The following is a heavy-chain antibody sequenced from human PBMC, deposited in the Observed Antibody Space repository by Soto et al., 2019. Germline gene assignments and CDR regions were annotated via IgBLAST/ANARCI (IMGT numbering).Heavy chain of an antibody. Sequence: EVQLVESGGGLVQPGGSLRLSCAASGFDFTNSWMHWVRQAPGKGLVWVSHVNSDGSITTYADSVKGRFTISRDNAKNTVYLQMNSLRVEDTAVYYCTRDQRYSSAVWGQGTLATVSS. CDR2: VNSDGSIT. CDR1: GFDFTNSW. CDR3: TRDQRYSSAV. J-gene: IGHJ4*02. D-gene: IGHD5-18*01. V-gene: IGHV3-74*01.